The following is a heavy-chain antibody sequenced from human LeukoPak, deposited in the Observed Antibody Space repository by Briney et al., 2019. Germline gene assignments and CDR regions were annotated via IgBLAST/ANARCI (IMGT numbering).Heavy chain of an antibody. Sequence: GGSLRLSCAASGFSLSNFGMHWVRQAPGKGLQWVSIIWSDESNKYYSDSVRGRFTISRDIAKNTLFLQMNSLRADDTAVYYCARGRGCSGGTCYFDYWGQGILVTVSS. J-gene: IGHJ4*02. D-gene: IGHD2-15*01. CDR3: ARGRGCSGGTCYFDY. CDR2: IWSDESNK. CDR1: GFSLSNFG. V-gene: IGHV3-33*01.